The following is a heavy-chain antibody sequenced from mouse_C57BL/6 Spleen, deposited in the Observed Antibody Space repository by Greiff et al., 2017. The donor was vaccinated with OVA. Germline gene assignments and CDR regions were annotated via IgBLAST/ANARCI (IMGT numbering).Heavy chain of an antibody. D-gene: IGHD1-1*01. CDR2: IYPGDGDT. Sequence: QVQLQQSGPKLVKPGASVKISCKASGYAFSSSWMNWVKQRPGKGLEWIGRIYPGDGDTNYNGKFKGKATLTADKSSSTAYMQLSSLTSEDSAVYFCARSGGYGSRFAYWGQGTLVTVSA. J-gene: IGHJ3*01. CDR1: GYAFSSSW. V-gene: IGHV1-82*01. CDR3: ARSGGYGSRFAY.